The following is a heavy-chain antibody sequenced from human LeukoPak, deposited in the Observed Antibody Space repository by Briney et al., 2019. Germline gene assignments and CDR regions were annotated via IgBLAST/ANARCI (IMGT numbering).Heavy chain of an antibody. D-gene: IGHD2-2*01. CDR1: GYTFTSYG. V-gene: IGHV1-18*01. Sequence: GASVKVSCKASGYTFTSYGISWVRQAPGQGLEWMGWISAYNGNTNYAQKLQGRVTMTTDTSTSTAYMELRSLRSDDTAVYYCARDSLGYCSSTSCYGTPTDNWFDPWGQGTLVTVSS. CDR3: ARDSLGYCSSTSCYGTPTDNWFDP. J-gene: IGHJ5*02. CDR2: ISAYNGNT.